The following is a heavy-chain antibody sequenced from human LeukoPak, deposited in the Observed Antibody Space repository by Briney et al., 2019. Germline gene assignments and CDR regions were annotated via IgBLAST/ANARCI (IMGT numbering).Heavy chain of an antibody. CDR2: INSDGSST. J-gene: IGHJ4*02. Sequence: GGSLRLSCAASGFTFSSYWMHWVRQAPGKGLVWVSRINSDGSSTSYADSVKGRFTISRDNAKNSLYLQMNSLRVEDTAVYYCARLGYYCSGGSCYLAYFDYWGQGTLVTVSS. CDR1: GFTFSSYW. D-gene: IGHD2-15*01. CDR3: ARLGYYCSGGSCYLAYFDY. V-gene: IGHV3-74*01.